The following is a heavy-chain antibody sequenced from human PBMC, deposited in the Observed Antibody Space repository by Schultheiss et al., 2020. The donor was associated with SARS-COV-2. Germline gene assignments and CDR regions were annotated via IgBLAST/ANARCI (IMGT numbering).Heavy chain of an antibody. J-gene: IGHJ5*02. Sequence: ASVKVSCKASGYTFTGYYIHWVRQAPGQGLEWMGWMNPNSGNTGYAQKFQGRVTMTTDTSTSTAYMELSRLRSDDTAVYYCARCGQRFRELIKGWFDPWGQGTLVTVSS. D-gene: IGHD3-10*01. CDR2: MNPNSGNT. CDR1: GYTFTGYY. CDR3: ARCGQRFRELIKGWFDP. V-gene: IGHV1-2*02.